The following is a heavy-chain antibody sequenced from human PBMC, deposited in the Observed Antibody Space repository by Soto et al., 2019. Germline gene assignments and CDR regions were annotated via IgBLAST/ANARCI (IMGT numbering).Heavy chain of an antibody. Sequence: QVQLVQSGAEVKKPGASVKVSCKASGYTFTSYAMHWVRQAPGQRLEWMGWINAGNGNTKYSHKFQGRVTITRDTAAITAYMELSSVRSEDTAVYYCARDVAAAGLDYWCEGALVSVSS. J-gene: IGHJ4*02. CDR2: INAGNGNT. CDR1: GYTFTSYA. V-gene: IGHV1-3*01. D-gene: IGHD6-13*01. CDR3: ARDVAAAGLDY.